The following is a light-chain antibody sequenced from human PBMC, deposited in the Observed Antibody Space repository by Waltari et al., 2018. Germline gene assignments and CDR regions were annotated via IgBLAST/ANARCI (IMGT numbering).Light chain of an antibody. CDR3: CSYADSYTYV. V-gene: IGLV2-11*01. CDR1: SSDVGGYNY. Sequence: QSALTQPRSVSGSPGQSVTISCTGTSSDVGGYNYVFWYQQQPGKAPKLMIYDVSKRPSGVPDRFSGSKSGNTASLTISGLQAEDEADYYCCSYADSYTYVFGTGTEVTVL. CDR2: DVS. J-gene: IGLJ1*01.